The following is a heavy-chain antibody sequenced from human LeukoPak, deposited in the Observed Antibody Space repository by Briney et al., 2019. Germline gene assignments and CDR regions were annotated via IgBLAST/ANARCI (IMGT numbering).Heavy chain of an antibody. D-gene: IGHD2/OR15-2a*01. CDR3: ARGRISVDY. V-gene: IGHV3-48*03. CDR1: GFTFSSYE. J-gene: IGHJ4*02. Sequence: PGGSLRLSCAASGFTFSSYEIHWVRQAPGKGLEWVSYISSSGSTINYADSVKGRFTISRGNAKNSLYLQMNSLRAEDTAVYYCARGRISVDYWGQGTLVTVSS. CDR2: ISSSGSTI.